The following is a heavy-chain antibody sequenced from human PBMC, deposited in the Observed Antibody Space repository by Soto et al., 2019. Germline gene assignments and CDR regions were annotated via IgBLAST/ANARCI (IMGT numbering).Heavy chain of an antibody. Sequence: QLLESGGGLVQPGGSLRLSCAAAAFSFSSYPMNWVRQAPGKGLEWISIVSASGRQTYYADSVKGRFTISRDNSKNTLYLEVNRLRDDDTAVYYCAKDIEKGVGAFELWGHGAQVIVSS. CDR2: VSASGRQT. D-gene: IGHD1-26*01. CDR3: AKDIEKGVGAFEL. V-gene: IGHV3-23*01. J-gene: IGHJ3*01. CDR1: AFSFSSYP.